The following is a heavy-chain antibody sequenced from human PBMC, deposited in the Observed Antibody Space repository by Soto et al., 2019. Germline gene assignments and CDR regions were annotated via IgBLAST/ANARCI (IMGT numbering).Heavy chain of an antibody. J-gene: IGHJ6*02. CDR2: ISTYNGNT. Sequence: QVQLVQSGAEVKKPGASVKVSCKASGYTFTTYDISWVRQAPGQGLEWMGRISTYNGNTNYPQSLQGRLTMTTDTSTTTAYMELRSLRSDDTAVYYCARDPYHVLMVNARSVEGMDVWGQGSTVTVSS. CDR3: ARDPYHVLMVNARSVEGMDV. D-gene: IGHD2-8*01. CDR1: GYTFTTYD. V-gene: IGHV1-18*01.